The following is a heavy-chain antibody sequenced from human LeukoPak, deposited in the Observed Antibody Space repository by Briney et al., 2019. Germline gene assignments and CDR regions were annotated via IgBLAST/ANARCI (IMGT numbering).Heavy chain of an antibody. V-gene: IGHV4-38-2*01. D-gene: IGHD2-15*01. Sequence: PSETLSLTCAVSGYSISSGYYWGWIRQPLGKGLEWIGSIYHSGSTYYNPSLKSRVTISVDTSKNQFSLKLSSVTAADTAVYYCAKGYSGSDAFDIWGQGTMVTVSS. J-gene: IGHJ3*02. CDR2: IYHSGST. CDR3: AKGYSGSDAFDI. CDR1: GYSISSGYY.